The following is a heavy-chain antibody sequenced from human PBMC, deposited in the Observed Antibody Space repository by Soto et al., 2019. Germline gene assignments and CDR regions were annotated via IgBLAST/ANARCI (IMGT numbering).Heavy chain of an antibody. Sequence: EVQLVESGGDSVKPGGSLRLSCVTSGFMFSSAWMSWVRQAPGKGLEWVGRIKSKSDGGARDYAAPVKGRFSISRDDSKNTVYLQMNSLRAEDTAVYYCVEGWNDFWGQGTLVIVSS. CDR2: IKSKSDGGAR. J-gene: IGHJ4*02. CDR3: VEGWNDF. D-gene: IGHD1-1*01. V-gene: IGHV3-15*01. CDR1: GFMFSSAW.